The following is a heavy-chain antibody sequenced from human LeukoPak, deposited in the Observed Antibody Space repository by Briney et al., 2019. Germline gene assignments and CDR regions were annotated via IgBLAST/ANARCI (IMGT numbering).Heavy chain of an antibody. CDR2: IKPDGSQK. V-gene: IGHV3-7*01. Sequence: GGSLRLSCATSGLSFSGAWMTWVRQAPGKGLECVANIKPDGSQKYYLDSVKGRFTVSRDNAKNSLYLQMNSLRVEDTAIYFCASDLNGAGGWGQGTLVTVSS. D-gene: IGHD4/OR15-4a*01. CDR3: ASDLNGAGG. CDR1: GLSFSGAW. J-gene: IGHJ4*02.